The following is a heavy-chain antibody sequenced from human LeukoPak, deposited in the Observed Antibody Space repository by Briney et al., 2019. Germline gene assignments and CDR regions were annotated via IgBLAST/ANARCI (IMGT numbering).Heavy chain of an antibody. V-gene: IGHV3-21*01. D-gene: IGHD6-13*01. J-gene: IGHJ6*03. Sequence: GGSLRLSCAASGFTFSSYSMNWVRQAPGKGLEWVSSISSSSSYIYYADSVKGRFTISRDNAKNSLYLQMNSLRAEDTAVYYCARGRAIFSSSSVMDVWGKGTTVTVSS. CDR2: ISSSSSYI. CDR3: ARGRAIFSSSSVMDV. CDR1: GFTFSSYS.